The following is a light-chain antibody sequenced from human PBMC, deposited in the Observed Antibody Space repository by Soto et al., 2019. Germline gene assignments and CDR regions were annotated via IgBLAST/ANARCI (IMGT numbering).Light chain of an antibody. V-gene: IGLV1-51*01. Sequence: QSVLTQPPSVSAAPGQTVTIDCSGSKSNIGRNYISWYQQLPGTAPKLVIYDINKRPSGIGDRFSGSKSGTSAALGITGLQTGDVAYYFCASWDSNLSALVFGGGTKLTVL. CDR1: KSNIGRNY. J-gene: IGLJ3*02. CDR3: ASWDSNLSALV. CDR2: DIN.